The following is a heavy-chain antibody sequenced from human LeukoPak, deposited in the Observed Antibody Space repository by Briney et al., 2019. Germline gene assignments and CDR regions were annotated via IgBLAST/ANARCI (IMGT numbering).Heavy chain of an antibody. Sequence: PGGSLRLSCAASGLTVSSSYMYWVRQPPGKGLEWISVIYRDNTIYFADSVKDRFTISRDTSKNTLYLQMNSLGAEDTAVYYCVREWEYYYNRRRGAFDIWGQGTMVTVSS. CDR3: VREWEYYYNRRRGAFDI. CDR1: GLTVSSSY. V-gene: IGHV3-66*01. D-gene: IGHD3-22*01. J-gene: IGHJ3*02. CDR2: IYRDNTI.